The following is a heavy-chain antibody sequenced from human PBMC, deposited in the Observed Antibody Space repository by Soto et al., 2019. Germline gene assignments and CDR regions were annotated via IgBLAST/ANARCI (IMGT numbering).Heavy chain of an antibody. CDR2: INPSGGST. CDR1: GYTFTSYY. J-gene: IGHJ3*02. Sequence: ASVKVSCKASGYTFTSYYMHWVRQAPGQGLEWMGIINPSGGSTSYAQKFQGRVTMTRDTSTSTVYMELSSLRSEDTAVYYFVAPLDILTGNDAFDIWGQGTMLTVSS. V-gene: IGHV1-46*01. D-gene: IGHD3-9*01. CDR3: VAPLDILTGNDAFDI.